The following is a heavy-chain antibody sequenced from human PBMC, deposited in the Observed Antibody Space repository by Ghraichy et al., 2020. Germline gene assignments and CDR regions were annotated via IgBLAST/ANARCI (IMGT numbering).Heavy chain of an antibody. J-gene: IGHJ4*01. V-gene: IGHV1-18*01. CDR2: ISSYTGNT. CDR1: GYSFSNYD. CDR3: ATESFP. D-gene: IGHD3-3*02. Sequence: ASVKVSCRTSGYSFSNYDISWVRQAPGHGLEWMGWISSYTGNTEFSQRFQGRLILTTDTSSNTAYMELMNLRSDDTAVYYCATESFPWGHGTLVTVSS.